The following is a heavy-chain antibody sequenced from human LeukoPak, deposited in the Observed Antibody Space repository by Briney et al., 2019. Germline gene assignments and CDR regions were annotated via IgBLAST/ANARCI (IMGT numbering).Heavy chain of an antibody. J-gene: IGHJ6*03. CDR3: ARGTYGYYMDV. V-gene: IGHV4-38-2*02. CDR2: IYRSGST. Sequence: PSEPLSLTCSGSNYSISNSLYWGWLRQPPGKGLEWIGSIYRSGSTFYNPSLKSRVTISLDTPMNQFSLKLSSVTAADTAVYFCARGTYGYYMDVWGKGTTVTVSS. D-gene: IGHD4-17*01. CDR1: NYSISNSLY.